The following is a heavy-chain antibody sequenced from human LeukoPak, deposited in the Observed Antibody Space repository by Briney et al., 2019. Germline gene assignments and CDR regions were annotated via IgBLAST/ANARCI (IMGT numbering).Heavy chain of an antibody. J-gene: IGHJ4*02. D-gene: IGHD3-10*01. Sequence: ASVKVSCKASGYTFAGYYMHWVRRAPGQGLEWMGWINPNSGGTNYAQKLQGRVTMTRDTSISTAYMELSRLRSDDTAVYYCARMYYYGSGSWYYFDYWGQGTLVTVSS. CDR1: GYTFAGYY. V-gene: IGHV1-2*02. CDR3: ARMYYYGSGSWYYFDY. CDR2: INPNSGGT.